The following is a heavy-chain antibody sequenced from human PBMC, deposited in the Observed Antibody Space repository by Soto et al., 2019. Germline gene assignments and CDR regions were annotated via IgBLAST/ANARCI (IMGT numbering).Heavy chain of an antibody. D-gene: IGHD1-1*01. CDR1: GFTFSIYW. CDR2: IKQDGSEK. V-gene: IGHV3-7*04. CDR3: ARDLASTTIPIY. Sequence: GGSLRLSCSASGFTFSIYWMSWVRQAPGKGLEGVANIKQDGSEKYYMDSVKGRFTISRDNAKNSLYLQMNSLRAEDTAVYYCARDLASTTIPIYWGQGTLVTVSS. J-gene: IGHJ4*02.